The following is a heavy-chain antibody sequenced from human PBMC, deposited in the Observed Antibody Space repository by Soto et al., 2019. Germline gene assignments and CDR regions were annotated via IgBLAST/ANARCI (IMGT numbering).Heavy chain of an antibody. J-gene: IGHJ6*02. CDR1: GYTFTSYG. V-gene: IGHV1-18*04. D-gene: IGHD3-10*01. CDR3: ARGEGANGSGRVLPDYYYYYGMDA. CDR2: ISAYNGNT. Sequence: GASVKVSCKASGYTFTSYGISWVRQAPGQGLEWMGWISAYNGNTNYAQKLQGRVTMTTDTSTSTAYMELRSLRSDDTAVYYCARGEGANGSGRVLPDYYYYYGMDAWGQGTTVTVSS.